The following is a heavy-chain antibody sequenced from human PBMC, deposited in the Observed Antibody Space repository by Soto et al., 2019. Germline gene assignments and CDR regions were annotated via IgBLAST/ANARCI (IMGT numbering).Heavy chain of an antibody. CDR2: ISWNSGSI. D-gene: IGHD6-6*01. CDR1: GFTFDDYA. Sequence: GGSLRLSCAASGFTFDDYAMHWVRQAPGKGLEWVSGISWNSGSIGYADSVKGRFTISRDNAKNSLYLQMNSLRAEDTALYYCAKGRSSSSLHYGMDVWGQGTTVTVSS. V-gene: IGHV3-9*01. CDR3: AKGRSSSSLHYGMDV. J-gene: IGHJ6*02.